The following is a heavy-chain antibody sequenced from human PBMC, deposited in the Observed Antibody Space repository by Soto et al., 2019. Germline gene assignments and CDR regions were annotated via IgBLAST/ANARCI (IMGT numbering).Heavy chain of an antibody. CDR1: GFNFSSYD. J-gene: IGHJ6*02. V-gene: IGHV3-13*01. Sequence: EVQLVESGGGLVQPGGSLRLSCAASGFNFSSYDMHWVRQATGKVLECVSIIGIAGDTYYRGSVEGLFTISRENAKTSLYLQMNSLRAEDTAVYDCARNRGHDYGSGRHFYYYGMDVWGQGTTVTVSS. D-gene: IGHD3-10*01. CDR2: IGIAGDT. CDR3: ARNRGHDYGSGRHFYYYGMDV.